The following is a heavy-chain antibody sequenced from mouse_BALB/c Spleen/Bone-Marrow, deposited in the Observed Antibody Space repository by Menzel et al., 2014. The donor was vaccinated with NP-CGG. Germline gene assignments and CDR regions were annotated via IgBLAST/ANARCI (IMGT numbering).Heavy chain of an antibody. CDR1: GYAFTNYL. CDR3: ARWDYAMDH. Sequence: VKLMESGAELVRPGTSVKVSSKALGYAFTNYLIEGVKQRPGQAFEGIGVINPGSGGINYNEKFKGKATLSADKSSSAACMQLSSLTSDDSAVYFCARWDYAMDHWGQGTSVTVSS. J-gene: IGHJ4*01. D-gene: IGHD4-1*01. CDR2: INPGSGGI. V-gene: IGHV1-54*01.